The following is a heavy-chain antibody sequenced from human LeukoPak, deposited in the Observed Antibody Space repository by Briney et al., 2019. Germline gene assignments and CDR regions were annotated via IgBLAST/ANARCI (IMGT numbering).Heavy chain of an antibody. CDR2: INPSGGST. Sequence: ASVKVSCKASGYTFTNYYMHWVRQAPGQGLEWMGIINPSGGSTSYPQKFQGRVTMTRDMSTSTDYMELTSLRSEDTAVYYCATGPSTSCLDYWGQGTLVTVSS. D-gene: IGHD2-2*01. CDR3: ATGPSTSCLDY. V-gene: IGHV1-46*01. J-gene: IGHJ4*02. CDR1: GYTFTNYY.